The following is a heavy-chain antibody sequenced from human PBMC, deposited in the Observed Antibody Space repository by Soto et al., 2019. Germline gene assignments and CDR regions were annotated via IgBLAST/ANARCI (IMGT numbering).Heavy chain of an antibody. J-gene: IGHJ4*02. D-gene: IGHD6-13*01. CDR3: ARWTSIWHFDY. Sequence: QVQLQESGPGLVKPSETLSLTCSVSGGSIISTSYYWGWIRQPPGKGLEWIGSIYYSGSTYYNPSLKSRITISVDTSKNQFSLKLSSVTAADTAVYYCARWTSIWHFDYWGQGTLVTVSS. CDR1: GGSIISTSYY. V-gene: IGHV4-39*01. CDR2: IYYSGST.